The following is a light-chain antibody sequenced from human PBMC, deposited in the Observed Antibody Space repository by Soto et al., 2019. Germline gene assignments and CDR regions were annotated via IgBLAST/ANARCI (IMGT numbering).Light chain of an antibody. Sequence: QSVLTQPPSVSGAPGQRITISCTGSSSNNGARYDVHWYRQLPGTAPKLLLYGDNNRPSGVPDRFSGSKSGASASLAITGLQADDEADYYCQSYDSSLNRVFGTGTKVTVL. CDR1: SSNNGARYD. CDR3: QSYDSSLNRV. V-gene: IGLV1-40*01. CDR2: GDN. J-gene: IGLJ1*01.